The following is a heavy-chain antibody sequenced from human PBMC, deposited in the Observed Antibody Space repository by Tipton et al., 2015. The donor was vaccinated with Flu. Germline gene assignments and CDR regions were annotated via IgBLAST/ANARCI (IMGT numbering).Heavy chain of an antibody. CDR3: ARRSWQWGAFDI. V-gene: IGHV4-59*08. J-gene: IGHJ3*02. Sequence: GLVKPSETLSLTCTVSGGSISSYYWSWIRQPPRKGLEWIGYIYYSGSTNYNPSLKSRVTISVDTSKNQFSLKLSSVTAADTAVYYCARRSWQWGAFDIWGQGTMVTVSS. CDR2: IYYSGST. CDR1: GGSISSYY. D-gene: IGHD6-19*01.